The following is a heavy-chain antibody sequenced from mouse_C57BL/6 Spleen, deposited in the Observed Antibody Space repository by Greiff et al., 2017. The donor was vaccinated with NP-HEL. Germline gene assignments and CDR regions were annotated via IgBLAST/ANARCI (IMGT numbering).Heavy chain of an antibody. CDR1: GFTFSDYG. D-gene: IGHD4-1*01. J-gene: IGHJ4*01. V-gene: IGHV5-17*01. CDR3: AITGTRGYAMDY. CDR2: ISSGSSTI. Sequence: DVKLVESGGGLVKPGGSLKLSCAASGFTFSDYGMHWVRQAPAKGLEWVAYISSGSSTIYYADTVKGRFTIARDNAKNTLFLQMTSLRSEDTAMYYCAITGTRGYAMDYWGQGTSVTVSS.